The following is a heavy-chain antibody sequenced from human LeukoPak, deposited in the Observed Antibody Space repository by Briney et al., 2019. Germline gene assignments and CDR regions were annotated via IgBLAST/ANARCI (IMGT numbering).Heavy chain of an antibody. V-gene: IGHV3-30*04. CDR3: ARPVSGWYSGHFDY. D-gene: IGHD6-19*01. J-gene: IGHJ4*02. Sequence: GGSLRLTCAASGFTFSSYAMHWVRHAPGKGLEWVAVISYDGSNKYYADSVKGRFTISRDNSKNTLYLQMNSLRAEDTAVYYCARPVSGWYSGHFDYWGQGTLVTVSS. CDR2: ISYDGSNK. CDR1: GFTFSSYA.